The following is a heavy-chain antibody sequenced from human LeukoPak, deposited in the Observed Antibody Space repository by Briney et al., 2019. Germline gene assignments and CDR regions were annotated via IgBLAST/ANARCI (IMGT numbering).Heavy chain of an antibody. J-gene: IGHJ3*02. D-gene: IGHD1-26*01. CDR2: INPNSGGT. CDR3: ARGNSPSGSYPPWAFDI. CDR1: GYTFTGYY. Sequence: ASVKVSCKASGYTFTGYYMHWVRQAPGQGLEWMGWINPNSGGTNYAQKFQGRVTMTRDTSISTAYMELSRLRSDDTAVYYCARGNSPSGSYPPWAFDIWGQGTMVTVSS. V-gene: IGHV1-2*02.